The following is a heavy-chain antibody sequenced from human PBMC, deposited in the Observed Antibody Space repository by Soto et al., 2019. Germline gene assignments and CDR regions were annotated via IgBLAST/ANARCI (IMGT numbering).Heavy chain of an antibody. Sequence: GGSLRLSCAASGFTFSSYWMSWVRQAPGKGLEWVANIKQDGSEKYYVDSVKGRFTISRDNAKNSLYLQMNSLRAEDTAVYYCARVYYDFWSGSTWVDPWGQGTLVTVSS. V-gene: IGHV3-7*01. CDR1: GFTFSSYW. CDR2: IKQDGSEK. CDR3: ARVYYDFWSGSTWVDP. D-gene: IGHD3-3*01. J-gene: IGHJ5*02.